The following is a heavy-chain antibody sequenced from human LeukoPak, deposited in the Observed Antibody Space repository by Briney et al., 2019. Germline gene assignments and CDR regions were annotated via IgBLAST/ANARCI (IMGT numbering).Heavy chain of an antibody. CDR1: GGSISSYY. V-gene: IGHV4-59*12. CDR2: IYYSGST. CDR3: AREAHKDYYYGMDV. J-gene: IGHJ6*02. Sequence: SETLSLTCTVSGGSISSYYWSWIRQPPGKGLEWIGYIYYSGSTNYNPSLKSRVTISVDTSKNQFSLKLSSVTAADTAVYYCAREAHKDYYYGMDVWGQGTTVTVSS.